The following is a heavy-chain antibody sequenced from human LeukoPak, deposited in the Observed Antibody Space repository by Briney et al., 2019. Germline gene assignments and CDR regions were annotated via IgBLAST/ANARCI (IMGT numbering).Heavy chain of an antibody. V-gene: IGHV4-4*07. CDR2: IYTSGST. D-gene: IGHD6-13*01. J-gene: IGHJ6*03. Sequence: SETLSLTCTVSGGSISSYYWSWIRQPAGKGLEWIGRIYTSGSTNYNPSLKSRVTMSVDTSKSQFSLKLSSVTAADTAVYYCARGMIAAAHYYMDVWGKGTTVTVSS. CDR1: GGSISSYY. CDR3: ARGMIAAAHYYMDV.